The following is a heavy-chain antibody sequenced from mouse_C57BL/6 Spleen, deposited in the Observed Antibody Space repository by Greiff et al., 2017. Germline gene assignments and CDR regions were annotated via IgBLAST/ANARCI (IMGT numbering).Heavy chain of an antibody. Sequence: DVQLVESGGDLVKPGGSLKLSCAASGFTFSSYGMSWVRQTPDKRLEWVATISSGGSYTYYPASVKGRFTISRDNAKNSLYLQMRILKSEDTAMYDCARHPSDGYCDGFAYWGQGTLVTVSA. D-gene: IGHD2-3*01. CDR1: GFTFSSYG. CDR3: ARHPSDGYCDGFAY. J-gene: IGHJ3*01. CDR2: ISSGGSYT. V-gene: IGHV5-6*01.